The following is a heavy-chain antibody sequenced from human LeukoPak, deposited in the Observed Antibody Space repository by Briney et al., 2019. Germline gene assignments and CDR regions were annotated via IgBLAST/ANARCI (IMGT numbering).Heavy chain of an antibody. CDR3: ARSVQLWWGFDY. D-gene: IGHD5-18*01. CDR1: GGTFSSYA. J-gene: IGHJ4*02. V-gene: IGHV1-69*13. CDR2: IIPIFGTA. Sequence: SVKVSCKASGGTFSSYAISWVRQAPGQGLEWMGGIIPIFGTANYAQKFQGRVTITADESTSTAYMELSSLRSEDTAVYYCARSVQLWWGFDYWGQGTLVTVSS.